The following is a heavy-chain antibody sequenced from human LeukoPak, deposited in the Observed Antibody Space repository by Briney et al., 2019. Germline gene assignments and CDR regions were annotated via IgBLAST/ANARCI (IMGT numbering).Heavy chain of an antibody. CDR3: ARRLRGLVDY. D-gene: IGHD4-17*01. J-gene: IGHJ4*02. Sequence: PGGSLRLSCTASGFTFTSYAMSWVRQAPGKGLEWVSSISGSADATYYADSVKGRFTISRDNSENTLYLQVNSLRAEDTALYYCARRLRGLVDYWGQGTLVTVSS. V-gene: IGHV3-23*01. CDR2: ISGSADAT. CDR1: GFTFTSYA.